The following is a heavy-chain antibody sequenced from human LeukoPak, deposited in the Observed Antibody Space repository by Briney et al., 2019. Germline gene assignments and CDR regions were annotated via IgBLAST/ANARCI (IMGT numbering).Heavy chain of an antibody. D-gene: IGHD3-10*01. CDR2: INHSGST. Sequence: SETLSLTCAVYGGSFSGYYWSWIRQPPGKGLEWIGEINHSGSTNYNPSLKSRVTISVDTSKNQFSLKLSSVTAADTAVYYCATGREKPYYGSGSYYFDYWGQGTLVTVSS. J-gene: IGHJ4*02. CDR3: ATGREKPYYGSGSYYFDY. CDR1: GGSFSGYY. V-gene: IGHV4-34*01.